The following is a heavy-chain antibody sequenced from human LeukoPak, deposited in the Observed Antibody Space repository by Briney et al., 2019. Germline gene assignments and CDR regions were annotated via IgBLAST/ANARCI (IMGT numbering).Heavy chain of an antibody. D-gene: IGHD1-26*01. CDR3: ARRISGSSTNWFDP. Sequence: PSETLSLTCTVSGGSITSSSYYWGWIRQPPGKGLEWIGNIYYTGSTYYSPSLKSRVTISVDTSKNQLSLKLNSVTAADTAMYYCARRISGSSTNWFDPWGQGTLVTVSS. CDR1: GGSITSSSYY. V-gene: IGHV4-39*01. CDR2: IYYTGST. J-gene: IGHJ5*02.